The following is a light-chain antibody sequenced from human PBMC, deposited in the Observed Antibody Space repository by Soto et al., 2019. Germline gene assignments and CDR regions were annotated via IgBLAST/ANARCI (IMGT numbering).Light chain of an antibody. CDR2: LNSDGSH. CDR3: QTWGTGIRV. CDR1: SGHSSYA. Sequence: QPVLTQSPSVSASLGASVKLTCTLSSGHSSYAIAWHQQQPEKGPRYLMKLNSDGSHSKGDGIPDRFSGSSSGAERYLTISRLQSEDEAYYYCQTWGTGIRVFGGGTKLTVL. V-gene: IGLV4-69*01. J-gene: IGLJ2*01.